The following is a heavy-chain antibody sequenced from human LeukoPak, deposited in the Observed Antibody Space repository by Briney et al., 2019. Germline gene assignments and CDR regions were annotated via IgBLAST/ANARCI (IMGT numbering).Heavy chain of an antibody. V-gene: IGHV4-39*01. CDR3: ASTGCSNERGEFFY. CDR2: IYYRGSA. Sequence: SETLSLTCTVSGGSISSSSYYWGWIRQPPGKGLEWIGSIYYRGSAYYNPSLKSRVTISLGTSKNQLSLRLSAVTAADTAVYYCASTGCSNERGEFFYWGQGTLVTVSS. J-gene: IGHJ4*02. D-gene: IGHD6-13*01. CDR1: GGSISSSSYY.